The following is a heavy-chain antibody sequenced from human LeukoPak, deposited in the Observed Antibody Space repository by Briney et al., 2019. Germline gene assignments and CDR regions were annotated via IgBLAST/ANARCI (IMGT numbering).Heavy chain of an antibody. CDR1: GGTFSSYA. J-gene: IGHJ4*02. V-gene: IGHV1-69*05. D-gene: IGHD2-2*01. CDR2: IFPIFGTA. Sequence: SVKVSCKASGGTFSSYAISWVRQAPGQGLEWMGGIFPIFGTANYAQKFQGRVTITTDESTSTAYMELSGLRSEDTAVYYCARGSWGCSSTSCYADYWGQGTLVTVSS. CDR3: ARGSWGCSSTSCYADY.